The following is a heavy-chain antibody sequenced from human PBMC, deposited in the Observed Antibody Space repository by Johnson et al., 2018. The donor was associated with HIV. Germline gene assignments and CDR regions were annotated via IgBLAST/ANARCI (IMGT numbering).Heavy chain of an antibody. CDR2: ISYDGNTK. Sequence: QVQLVESGGGVVQPGRSLRLSCSASGFTFSDYAMHWVRQAPGKGLQWVAVISYDGNTKYYADSVKGRFTISRDNSKSTLYLQMNSLRVEDTAVYYCAKIITGTTYDALDLWGQGTMVTVSS. D-gene: IGHD1-20*01. J-gene: IGHJ3*01. CDR3: AKIITGTTYDALDL. V-gene: IGHV3-30*04. CDR1: GFTFSDYA.